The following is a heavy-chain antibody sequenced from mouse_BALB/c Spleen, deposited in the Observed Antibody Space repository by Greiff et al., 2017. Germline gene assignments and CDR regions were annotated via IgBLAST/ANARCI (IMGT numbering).Heavy chain of an antibody. CDR2: ISSGGGST. CDR3: ARHRNGNYLYYFDY. Sequence: EVHLVESGGGLVKPGGSLKLSCAASGFAFSSYDMSWVRQTPEKRLEWVAYISSGGGSTYYPDTVKGRFTISRDNAKNTLYLQMSSLKSEDTAMYYCARHRNGNYLYYFDYWGQGTTLTVSS. V-gene: IGHV5-12-1*01. J-gene: IGHJ2*01. CDR1: GFAFSSYD. D-gene: IGHD2-1*01.